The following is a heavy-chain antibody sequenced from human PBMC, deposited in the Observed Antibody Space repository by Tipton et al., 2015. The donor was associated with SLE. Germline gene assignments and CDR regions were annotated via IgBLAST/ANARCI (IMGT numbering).Heavy chain of an antibody. V-gene: IGHV3-7*01. CDR3: AGLDNRSPLLE. CDR2: IEEDGSIQ. J-gene: IGHJ4*02. D-gene: IGHD1-1*01. Sequence: GSLRLSCVVSGFPFRSYWMSWVRQDPGKGPEWGSCIEEDGSIQHYVDSVRGRFTISRDNTKNSLYLQMDSLRVEDTAVYYCAGLDNRSPLLEWGQGTLVTVTS. CDR1: GFPFRSYW.